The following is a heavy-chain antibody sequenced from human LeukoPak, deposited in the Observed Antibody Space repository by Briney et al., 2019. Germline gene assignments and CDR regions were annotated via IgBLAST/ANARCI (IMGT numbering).Heavy chain of an antibody. CDR2: IYSSGNT. CDR1: GGSITSYY. CDR3: ARGPRSSDWYSVDY. V-gene: IGHV4-4*07. J-gene: IGHJ4*02. D-gene: IGHD6-19*01. Sequence: PSETLSLTCIVSGGSITSYYWSWIRQPAGKGLEWIGRIYSSGNTNHNPSLKSRVTMSVDTSKNQFSLNLSSVTAADTAVYYCARGPRSSDWYSVDYWGQGTLVTVSS.